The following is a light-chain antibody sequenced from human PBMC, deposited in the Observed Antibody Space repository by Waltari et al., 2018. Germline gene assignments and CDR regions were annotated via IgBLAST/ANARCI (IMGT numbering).Light chain of an antibody. CDR1: QSLNWAF. J-gene: IGKJ1*01. CDR2: NVF. V-gene: IGKV3-20*01. Sequence: IVLTQSPGPLSMSPGSGVTLSCRASQSLNWAFAWYQQKPGQDPRLLIYNVFNRATDIPDRFRGSGSGTEFSLTISRLEPEDFAVYYCQHYVSLPATFGQGTRVEIK. CDR3: QHYVSLPAT.